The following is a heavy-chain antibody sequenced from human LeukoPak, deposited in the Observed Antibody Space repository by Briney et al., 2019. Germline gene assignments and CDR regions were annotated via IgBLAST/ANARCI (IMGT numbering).Heavy chain of an antibody. CDR2: IYHSGST. CDR1: GYSISSGYY. V-gene: IGHV4-38-2*02. CDR3: ARDPYCSGGSCSPVDY. J-gene: IGHJ4*02. Sequence: SETLSLTCTVSGYSISSGYYWGWIRQPPGKGLAWIGSIYHSGSTYYNPSLKSRVTISVDTSKNQFSLKLSSVTAADTAVYYCARDPYCSGGSCSPVDYWGQGTLVTVSS. D-gene: IGHD2-15*01.